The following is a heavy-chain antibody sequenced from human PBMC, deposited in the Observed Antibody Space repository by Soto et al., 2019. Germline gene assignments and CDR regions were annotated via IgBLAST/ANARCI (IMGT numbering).Heavy chain of an antibody. Sequence: QVQLVQSGAELKKPGASVNISCQASGFTFSDTLINWVRQGPGQRLEWMGWINPANGNTRYSESFQGRVTISSLSSASTAHVALIDLTSEDTAVYYSARDIVSVTPRANDAFELWGQGTMITGSS. CDR2: INPANGNT. D-gene: IGHD1-26*01. CDR1: GFTFSDTL. V-gene: IGHV1-3*01. J-gene: IGHJ3*01. CDR3: ARDIVSVTPRANDAFEL.